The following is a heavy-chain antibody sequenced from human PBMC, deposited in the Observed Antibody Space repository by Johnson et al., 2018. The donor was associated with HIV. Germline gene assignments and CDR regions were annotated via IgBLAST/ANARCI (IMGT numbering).Heavy chain of an antibody. Sequence: QVQLVESGGGVVQPGRSLRLSCAASGFSFSSYAMHWVRQSPGKGLEWAPVISFDGGDAYYADSVKGRFTISRDNSKNTLYLQMNSLRAEDTAVYYCAKDERAGQWLVLAFDIGGQGTMVTVSS. CDR2: ISFDGGDA. J-gene: IGHJ3*02. V-gene: IGHV3-30*18. CDR1: GFSFSSYA. CDR3: AKDERAGQWLVLAFDI. D-gene: IGHD6-19*01.